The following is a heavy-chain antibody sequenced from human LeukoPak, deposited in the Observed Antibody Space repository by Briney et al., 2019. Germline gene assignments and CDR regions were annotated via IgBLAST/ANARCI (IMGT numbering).Heavy chain of an antibody. CDR2: INPNSGGT. V-gene: IGHV1-2*02. Sequence: GASVKVSCKASVYTFTGYYMHWVRQAPGQGLEWMGWINPNSGGTNYAQKFQGRVTMTRDTSISTAYMELSRLRSDDTAVYYCAREVLRYFDWLSDGFDIWGQGTMVTVSS. D-gene: IGHD3-9*01. CDR1: VYTFTGYY. J-gene: IGHJ3*02. CDR3: AREVLRYFDWLSDGFDI.